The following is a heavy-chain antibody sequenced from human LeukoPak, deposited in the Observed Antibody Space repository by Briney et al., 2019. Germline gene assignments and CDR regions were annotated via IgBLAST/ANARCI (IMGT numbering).Heavy chain of an antibody. CDR3: ARDRTGNNWFDP. J-gene: IGHJ5*02. D-gene: IGHD1-1*01. CDR2: IYYSGSA. Sequence: SETLSLTCTVSGGPISTYYWNWIRQPPGKGLEWLGYIYYSGSANYNPSLKSRVTISVDTSKDQVSLKLSSVTAADTAVYYCARDRTGNNWFDPWGQGTLVTVSA. CDR1: GGPISTYY. V-gene: IGHV4-59*01.